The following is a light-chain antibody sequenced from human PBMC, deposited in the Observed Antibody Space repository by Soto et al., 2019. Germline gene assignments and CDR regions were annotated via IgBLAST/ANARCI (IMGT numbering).Light chain of an antibody. Sequence: EIVVTQSPATLSVSPGERVTLSCRASQSVSSSLAWYQQRPGQAPRLLIYDTSTRAAGISARFSGSGSGTEFTLTISSLQSEDFAVYYCQQRSNWRGVTFGPGTKVDIK. CDR1: QSVSSS. V-gene: IGKV3-15*01. J-gene: IGKJ3*01. CDR3: QQRSNWRGVT. CDR2: DTS.